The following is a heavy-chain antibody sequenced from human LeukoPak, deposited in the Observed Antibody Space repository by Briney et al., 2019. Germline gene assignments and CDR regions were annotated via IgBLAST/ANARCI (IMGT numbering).Heavy chain of an antibody. J-gene: IGHJ4*02. CDR3: ARGVLWFGESIDY. D-gene: IGHD3-10*01. Sequence: AGGSLRLSCAASGFTFSSYVMSWVSQAPGKGLEWVSAISGSGGSTYYADSVKGRFTISRVNSKNTLYLQMNSLRAEDTAVYYCARGVLWFGESIDYWGQGTLVTVSS. V-gene: IGHV3-23*01. CDR2: ISGSGGST. CDR1: GFTFSSYV.